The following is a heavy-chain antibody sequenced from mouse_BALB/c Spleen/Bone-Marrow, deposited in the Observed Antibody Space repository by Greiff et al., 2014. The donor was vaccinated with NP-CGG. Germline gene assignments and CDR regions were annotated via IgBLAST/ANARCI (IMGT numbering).Heavy chain of an antibody. V-gene: IGHV1-69*02. CDR2: IYPSDSYT. Sequence: VQLQQSGTDLVRPGASVKLSCKASGYTFTSYWIIWVKQRPGQGLEWIGNIYPSDSYTNYNQKFKDKATLTVDKSSSTAYMHLNSPTSEDSAVYYCTRDDGGFAYWGQGTLVTVSA. CDR3: TRDDGGFAY. D-gene: IGHD1-1*02. J-gene: IGHJ3*01. CDR1: GYTFTSYW.